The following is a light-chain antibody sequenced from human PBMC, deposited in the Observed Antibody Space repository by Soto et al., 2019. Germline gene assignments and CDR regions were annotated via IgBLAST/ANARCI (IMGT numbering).Light chain of an antibody. Sequence: DIVLTQSPGTLSLSPGERATLSCRASQSVNSNSLAWYHQKPGQVPRPLIYGASIRAAGVPDRLSGSGSGTDFTLTISRLEPEDYAVYYCQQYGTSPHHFGQGTKLEIK. CDR2: GAS. CDR3: QQYGTSPHH. J-gene: IGKJ2*01. V-gene: IGKV3-20*01. CDR1: QSVNSNS.